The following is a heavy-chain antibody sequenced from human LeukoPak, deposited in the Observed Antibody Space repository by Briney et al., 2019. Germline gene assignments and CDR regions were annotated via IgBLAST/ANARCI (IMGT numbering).Heavy chain of an antibody. J-gene: IGHJ4*02. CDR3: ARGDTVATGLYDY. V-gene: IGHV4-4*07. Sequence: SATLSLTCTVSGGSISSYYWSWIRQPAGKGLEWIGRIYTTGSTNYNPSLKSRVTISIDKSKNQFSLKLSSVTAADTAVYYCARGDTVATGLYDYWGQGTLVTVSS. D-gene: IGHD5-12*01. CDR2: IYTTGST. CDR1: GGSISSYY.